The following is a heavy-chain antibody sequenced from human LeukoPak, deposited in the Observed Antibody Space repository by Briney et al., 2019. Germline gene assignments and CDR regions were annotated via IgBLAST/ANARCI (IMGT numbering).Heavy chain of an antibody. CDR3: ARLRRGGSSFANWFDP. Sequence: SEILSLTCTVSGGSIISYYWSWLRQPPGKGLEWIGYIYYSGSTNYNPSLKSRVTISVDTSKNQFSLKLSSVTAADTAVYYCARLRRGGSSFANWFDPWGQGTLVTVSS. CDR2: IYYSGST. CDR1: GGSIISYY. V-gene: IGHV4-59*08. D-gene: IGHD6-6*01. J-gene: IGHJ5*02.